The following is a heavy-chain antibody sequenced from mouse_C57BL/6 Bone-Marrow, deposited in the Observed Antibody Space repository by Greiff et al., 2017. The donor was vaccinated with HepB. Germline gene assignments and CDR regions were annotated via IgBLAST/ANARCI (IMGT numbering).Heavy chain of an antibody. CDR3: AIVPHYYGRGYYYAMDY. J-gene: IGHJ4*01. D-gene: IGHD1-1*01. CDR2: ISYSGST. V-gene: IGHV3-1*01. CDR1: GYSITSGYD. Sequence: EVQLQESGPGMVKPSQSLSLTCTVTGYSITSGYDWHWIRHFPGNKLEWMGYISYSGSTNYKPSLKNRISITHNTSKNHFFLKMNSVNTEDTATYYGAIVPHYYGRGYYYAMDYWGQGTSVTVSS.